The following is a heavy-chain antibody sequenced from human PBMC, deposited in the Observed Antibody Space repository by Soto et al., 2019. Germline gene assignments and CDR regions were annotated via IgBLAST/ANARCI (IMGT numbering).Heavy chain of an antibody. CDR1: GYAFTTYG. D-gene: IGHD6-6*01. CDR3: ARGRDGDY. Sequence: QVHLVQSGAEVKKPGASVKVSCKGSGYAFTTYGITWVRQAPGQGLEWMGWISAHNGNTNYAQKRQGRVTVTRDISTSTAYMELRCLRSDDTAVYYCARGRDGDYWGQGALVTVSS. CDR2: ISAHNGNT. V-gene: IGHV1-18*01. J-gene: IGHJ4*02.